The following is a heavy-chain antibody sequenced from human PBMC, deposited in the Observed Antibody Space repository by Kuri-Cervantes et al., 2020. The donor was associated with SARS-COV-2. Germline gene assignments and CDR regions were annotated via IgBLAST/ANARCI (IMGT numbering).Heavy chain of an antibody. J-gene: IGHJ3*02. V-gene: IGHV1-69*04. CDR3: ARGRGITMMVVGLDI. CDR1: GGTFSSYA. Sequence: SVKVSCKASGGTFSSYAISWVRQAPGQGLEWMGRIIPILGTANYAQKFQGRVTITADKSTSTAYMELSSLRSEDTAVYYCARGRGITMMVVGLDIWGQGTMVTVSS. CDR2: IIPILGTA. D-gene: IGHD3-22*01.